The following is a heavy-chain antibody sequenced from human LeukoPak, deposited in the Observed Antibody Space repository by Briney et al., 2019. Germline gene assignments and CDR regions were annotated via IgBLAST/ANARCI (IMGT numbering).Heavy chain of an antibody. Sequence: PGGSLRLYCAASGFTFSRYWMSWVRQAPGQGLEWVANINQDGSARYHVDSVRGRFTISRDNARNSLFLQMDSLRAEDTAVYYCATMGLEPLPYYFDYWGQGTLVTVSS. J-gene: IGHJ4*02. D-gene: IGHD1-1*01. CDR3: ATMGLEPLPYYFDY. CDR2: INQDGSAR. V-gene: IGHV3-7*01. CDR1: GFTFSRYW.